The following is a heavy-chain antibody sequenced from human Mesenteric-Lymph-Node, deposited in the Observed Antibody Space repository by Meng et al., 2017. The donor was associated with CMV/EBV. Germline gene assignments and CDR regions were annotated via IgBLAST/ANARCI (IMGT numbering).Heavy chain of an antibody. Sequence: GESLKISCAASGFTFSSYSMNWVRQAPGKGLEWVSSISSSSSYIYYADSVKGRFTISRDNAKNSLYLQMNSLRAEDTAVYYCARVTIFGVVNGMDVWGQGTTVTVSS. CDR3: ARVTIFGVVNGMDV. V-gene: IGHV3-21*01. D-gene: IGHD3-3*01. CDR2: ISSSSSYI. J-gene: IGHJ6*02. CDR1: GFTFSSYS.